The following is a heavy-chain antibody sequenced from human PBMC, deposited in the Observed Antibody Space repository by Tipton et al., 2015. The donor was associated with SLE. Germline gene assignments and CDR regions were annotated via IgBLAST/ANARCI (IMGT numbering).Heavy chain of an antibody. CDR1: GGSFSGYC. V-gene: IGHV4-34*01. Sequence: TLSLTCAVYGGSFSGYCWSWIRQPPGKGLEWIGEINHSGSTNYNPSLKSRVTISIDTSKNQFSLKVSSVTAADTAVYYCARGRYCSSTSCSYYFDYWGQGTLVTVSS. D-gene: IGHD2-2*01. CDR2: INHSGST. CDR3: ARGRYCSSTSCSYYFDY. J-gene: IGHJ4*02.